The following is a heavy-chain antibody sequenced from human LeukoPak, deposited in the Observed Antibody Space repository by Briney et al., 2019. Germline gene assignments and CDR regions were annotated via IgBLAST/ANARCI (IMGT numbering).Heavy chain of an antibody. Sequence: PSETLSLTCTVSGXSVSSGTYYWVWIRQPPGKGLEWIGSIYYTGSTYYTPSLKSRVTISVDTTKNQFSLKLNSVTAADTAVYYCAVSRSSSWGYYYYGMDVWGQGTTVTVSS. J-gene: IGHJ6*02. CDR2: IYYTGST. D-gene: IGHD6-13*01. CDR1: GXSVSSGTYY. V-gene: IGHV4-39*01. CDR3: AVSRSSSWGYYYYGMDV.